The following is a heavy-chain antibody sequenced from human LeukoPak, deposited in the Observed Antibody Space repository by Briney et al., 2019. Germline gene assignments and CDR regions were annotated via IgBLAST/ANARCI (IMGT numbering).Heavy chain of an antibody. CDR2: IIPILGRA. D-gene: IGHD4-17*01. Sequence: ASGKVSCKASGGTFSSDTIRWVRQGPGQGLEWMGRIIPILGRANYAQKFQGRVTITADKSTSTAYMELSSLRSEDTAVYYCASWIPTENAFDIWGQGTMVTVSS. J-gene: IGHJ3*02. CDR1: GGTFSSDT. CDR3: ASWIPTENAFDI. V-gene: IGHV1-69*02.